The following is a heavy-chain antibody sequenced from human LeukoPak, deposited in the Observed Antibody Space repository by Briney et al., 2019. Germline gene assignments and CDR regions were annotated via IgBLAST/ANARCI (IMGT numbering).Heavy chain of an antibody. CDR2: IYYSGNT. J-gene: IGHJ4*02. Sequence: KPSETLSLTCTVSGGSISATTTYWGWIRQPPGKGLQWIGSIYYSGNTYYNPSLKSRVTISVDTSKNQFSLTLNSVTAADTAVYYCATLLSAPRDYWGQGTLVTVSS. V-gene: IGHV4-39*01. CDR3: ATLLSAPRDY. CDR1: GGSISATTTY. D-gene: IGHD3-10*01.